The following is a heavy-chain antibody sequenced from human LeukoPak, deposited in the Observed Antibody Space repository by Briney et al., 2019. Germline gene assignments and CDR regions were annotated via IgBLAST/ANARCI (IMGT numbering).Heavy chain of an antibody. V-gene: IGHV4-34*01. CDR2: INHSGST. CDR1: GGSFSGYY. CDR3: ARVRGSSWYSSAFDI. D-gene: IGHD6-13*01. Sequence: SETLSLTCAVYGGSFSGYYWSWIRQPPGKGLEWIGEINHSGSTNYNPSLKSRVTISVDTSKNQFSLELSSVTAADTAVYYCARVRGSSWYSSAFDIWGQGTMVTVSS. J-gene: IGHJ3*02.